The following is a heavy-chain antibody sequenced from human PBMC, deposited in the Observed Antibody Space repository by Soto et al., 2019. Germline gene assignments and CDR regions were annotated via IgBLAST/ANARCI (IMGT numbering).Heavy chain of an antibody. CDR3: AREYYYNGSGSSWFDP. V-gene: IGHV6-1*01. Sequence: PSQTLSLTCAISGDSVSSNSAAWNWIRQSPSRGLEWLGRTYYRSKWYNDYAVSVKSRITIDPDTSKNQFSLQLNSVTPEDTAVYYCAREYYYNGSGSSWFDPWGQGTLVTVSS. CDR2: TYYRSKWYN. D-gene: IGHD3-10*01. CDR1: GDSVSSNSAA. J-gene: IGHJ5*02.